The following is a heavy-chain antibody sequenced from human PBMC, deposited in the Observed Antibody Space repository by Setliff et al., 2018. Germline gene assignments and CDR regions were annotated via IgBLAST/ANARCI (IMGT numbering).Heavy chain of an antibody. CDR3: ARTGTYRYFDH. CDR2: MYYSGST. D-gene: IGHD5-12*01. CDR1: GASISSGDYH. Sequence: SETLSLTCTVSGASISSGDYHWGWIRQSPGTGLEWIATMYYSGSTYYNPSLKSRVTMSVDTSKNQFFLKLTSVTAADTAVYYCARTGTYRYFDHWGQGTLVTVS. J-gene: IGHJ4*02. V-gene: IGHV4-39*01.